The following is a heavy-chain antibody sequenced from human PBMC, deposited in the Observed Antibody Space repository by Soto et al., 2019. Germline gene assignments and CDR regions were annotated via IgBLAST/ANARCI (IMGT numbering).Heavy chain of an antibody. CDR1: GGSISSSSHY. J-gene: IGHJ3*02. CDR3: ARPSDYGDYADAFDI. Sequence: ETLSLTCTVSGGSISSSSHYWGWIRQPPGKGLEWIGNIYYTGATYYNPSLKSRVTISLDTSKNQFSLKLSSVTAADTAVYYCARPSDYGDYADAFDIWGQGTMVTVSS. V-gene: IGHV4-39*01. D-gene: IGHD4-17*01. CDR2: IYYTGAT.